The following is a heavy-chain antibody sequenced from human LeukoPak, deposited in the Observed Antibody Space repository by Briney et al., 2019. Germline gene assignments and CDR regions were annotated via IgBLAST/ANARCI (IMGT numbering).Heavy chain of an antibody. D-gene: IGHD6-13*01. Sequence: PGGSLRLSCAASGFTFSSYWLHWVRQAPGKGLVLVSRINRDGSYTNYADSVKGRFTISRDNAKNTLYLHMNILRAEDTAVYYYARESYSSPDYWGQGTLVTVSS. V-gene: IGHV3-74*01. CDR2: INRDGSYT. J-gene: IGHJ4*02. CDR1: GFTFSSYW. CDR3: ARESYSSPDY.